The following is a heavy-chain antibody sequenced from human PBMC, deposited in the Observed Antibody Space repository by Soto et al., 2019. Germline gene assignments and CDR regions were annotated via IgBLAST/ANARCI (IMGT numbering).Heavy chain of an antibody. V-gene: IGHV3-64*01. CDR2: MSSNGGST. CDR3: ATALCNVDRVAPSWLDK. Sequence: GGSLRPSCPAPVFPLTRYATHWVRQAPGQGMDYVSAMSSNGGSTHYANSVKGRITTSRDNYKNTLYLQMGSLRAEEMAVYYCATALCNVDRVAPSWLDKWGQGTLVTVSS. CDR1: VFPLTRYA. D-gene: IGHD5-12*01. J-gene: IGHJ5*02.